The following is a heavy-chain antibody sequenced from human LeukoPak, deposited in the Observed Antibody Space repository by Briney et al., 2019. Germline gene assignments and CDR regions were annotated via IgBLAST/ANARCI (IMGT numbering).Heavy chain of an antibody. CDR1: GGSISSGGYY. J-gene: IGHJ4*02. D-gene: IGHD5-18*01. Sequence: SETLSLTCTVSGGSISSGGYYWSWIRQHPGKGLEWIGYIYYSGSTYYNPSLKSRVTISVDTSKNQFSLKLSSVTAADTAVYYCARHDTAIVTDYWGQGTLVTVSS. V-gene: IGHV4-31*03. CDR2: IYYSGST. CDR3: ARHDTAIVTDY.